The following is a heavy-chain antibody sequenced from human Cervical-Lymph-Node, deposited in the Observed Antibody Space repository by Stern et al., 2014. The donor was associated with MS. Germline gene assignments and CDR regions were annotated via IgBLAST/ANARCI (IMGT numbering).Heavy chain of an antibody. Sequence: DVQLVESGAEVKKPGESLKISCKGSGYSFTANWIAWVRQMPGKGLEWMSVTYPGATDTKYSTSFQSQVPISADKSISTAYLQWSSLKAADTAMYYCARDYGDYAFDYWGQGTLVTVSS. D-gene: IGHD4-17*01. V-gene: IGHV5-51*01. CDR1: GYSFTANW. J-gene: IGHJ4*02. CDR2: TYPGATDT. CDR3: ARDYGDYAFDY.